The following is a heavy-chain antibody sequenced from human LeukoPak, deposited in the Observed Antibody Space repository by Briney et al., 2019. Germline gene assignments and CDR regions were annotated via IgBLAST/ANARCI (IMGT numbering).Heavy chain of an antibody. CDR2: INHDGRET. CDR1: GFTFSDYW. J-gene: IGHJ4*02. D-gene: IGHD1-26*01. Sequence: GGSLRLSCEASGFTFSDYWMSWVRQAPGKGLEWVANINHDGRETYYVDSVKGRFTISRGNAKNSLFLQMNSLRVEDTAVYYCARAGGPGTVDYWGQGTLLTVSS. V-gene: IGHV3-7*03. CDR3: ARAGGPGTVDY.